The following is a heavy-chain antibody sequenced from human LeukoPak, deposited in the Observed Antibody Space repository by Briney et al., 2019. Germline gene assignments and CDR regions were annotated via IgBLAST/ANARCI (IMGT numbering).Heavy chain of an antibody. CDR1: GFTFSSLG. J-gene: IGHJ4*02. CDR2: VLYDGSNK. Sequence: GGSLRLSCAASGFTFSSLGMHWVRQPPGKGLEWVAFVLYDGSNKYYADSVKCRFTISRDNSKNTLYLQMSSLRADDTAVYYCVKPEQWLVFAYWGQGTLVTVSS. V-gene: IGHV3-30*02. CDR3: VKPEQWLVFAY. D-gene: IGHD5-12*01.